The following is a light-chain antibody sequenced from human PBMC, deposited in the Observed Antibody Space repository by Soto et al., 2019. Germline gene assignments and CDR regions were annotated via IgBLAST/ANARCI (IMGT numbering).Light chain of an antibody. CDR1: QSVSSN. CDR3: QQYNNWPLT. V-gene: IGKV3-15*01. Sequence: EIVMTQSPATLSVSPGERATLSCRASQSVSSNLAWYQQKPGQAPRLLIYGASTRATGIPARFSGSGSGTEFTLTISSLQSEDCAVYYCQQYNNWPLTFGPGTKVHIK. J-gene: IGKJ3*01. CDR2: GAS.